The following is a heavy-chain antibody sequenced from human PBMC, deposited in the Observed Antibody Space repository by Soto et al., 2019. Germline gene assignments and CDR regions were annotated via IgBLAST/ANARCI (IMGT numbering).Heavy chain of an antibody. D-gene: IGHD3-3*01. CDR3: ATVPLKIFGVVQLFDP. CDR1: GYTLTELS. Sequence: AASVKVSCKVSGYTLTELSMHWVRQAPGKGLEWMGGFDPEDGETIYAQKFQGRVTMTEDTSTDTAYMELSSLRSEDTAVYYCATVPLKIFGVVQLFDPWGQGTLVTVSS. V-gene: IGHV1-24*01. CDR2: FDPEDGET. J-gene: IGHJ5*02.